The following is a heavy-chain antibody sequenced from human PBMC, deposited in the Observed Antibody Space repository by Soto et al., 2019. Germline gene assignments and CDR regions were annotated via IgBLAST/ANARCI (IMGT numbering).Heavy chain of an antibody. Sequence: SETLSLTCVVYGGSFSGYYWSWIRQPPGKGLEWIGEINHSGSTNYNPSLKSRVSISVDTSKNQFSLKLSSVTAADTAVYYCARGLIRGYDILTGYYKTISWFDHWGQGTLVTV. V-gene: IGHV4-34*01. J-gene: IGHJ5*02. CDR2: INHSGST. D-gene: IGHD3-9*01. CDR3: ARGLIRGYDILTGYYKTISWFDH. CDR1: GGSFSGYY.